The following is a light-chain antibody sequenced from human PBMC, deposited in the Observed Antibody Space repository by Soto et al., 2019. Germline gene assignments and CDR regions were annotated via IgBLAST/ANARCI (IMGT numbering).Light chain of an antibody. J-gene: IGLJ1*01. Sequence: QSVLTQPRSVCGSPGQSFTISCTGTSSDVGGYNYVSWYQQHPGKATKLMIYDVSKRPSGVPDRFYGSKSGNKASLTISGLQAEDEADYYCCSYAGSYTLYVFGTGTKVTVL. V-gene: IGLV2-11*01. CDR3: CSYAGSYTLYV. CDR2: DVS. CDR1: SSDVGGYNY.